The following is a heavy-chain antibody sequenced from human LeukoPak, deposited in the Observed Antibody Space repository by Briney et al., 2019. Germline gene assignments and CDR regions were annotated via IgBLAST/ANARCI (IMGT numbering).Heavy chain of an antibody. CDR2: ISYDGSNK. J-gene: IGHJ4*02. Sequence: PGRSLRLSCAASGFTFSSYAMHWVRQAPGKGLEWVAVISYDGSNKYYADSVKGRFTISRDNSKNTLYLQMNSLRAEDTAVYYCARERGGLVGATNYWGQGTLVTVSS. V-gene: IGHV3-30-3*01. CDR3: ARERGGLVGATNY. CDR1: GFTFSSYA. D-gene: IGHD1-26*01.